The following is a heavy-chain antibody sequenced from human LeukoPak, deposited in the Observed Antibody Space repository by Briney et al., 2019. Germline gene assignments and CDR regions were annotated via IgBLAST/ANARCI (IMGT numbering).Heavy chain of an antibody. CDR3: ASGGQQLPLGPYYFDY. V-gene: IGHV3-11*01. Sequence: GGSLRLSCAASGFTFSDYYMSWIRQAPGKGLEWVSYISSSGSTIYYADSVKGRFTISRDNAKNSLYLQMNSLRAEDTAVYYCASGGQQLPLGPYYFDYWGQGTLVTVSS. J-gene: IGHJ4*02. CDR2: ISSSGSTI. D-gene: IGHD6-13*01. CDR1: GFTFSDYY.